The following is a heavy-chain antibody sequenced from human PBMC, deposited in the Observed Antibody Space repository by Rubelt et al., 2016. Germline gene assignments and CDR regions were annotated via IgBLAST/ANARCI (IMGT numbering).Heavy chain of an antibody. V-gene: IGHV3-21*01. D-gene: IGHD7-27*01. CDR3: ARNWGRLFYFDY. J-gene: IGHJ4*02. CDR2: ISSSSSYI. Sequence: ARQAPGKGLEWVSSISSSSSYIYYADSVKGRFTISRDNAKNSLYLQMNSLRAEDTAVYYCARNWGRLFYFDYWGQGTLVTVSS.